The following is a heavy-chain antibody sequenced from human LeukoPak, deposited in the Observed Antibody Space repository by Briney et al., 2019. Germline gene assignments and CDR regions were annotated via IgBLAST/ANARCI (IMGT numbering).Heavy chain of an antibody. CDR1: GFTFSSYG. Sequence: GGSLRLPCAASGFTFSSYGMHWVRQAPGKGLEWVAVIWYDGSNKYYADSVKGRFTISRDNSKNTLYLQMNSLRAEDTAVYYCARSTPERTVVDYWGQGTLVTVSS. V-gene: IGHV3-33*01. D-gene: IGHD4-17*01. CDR3: ARSTPERTVVDY. J-gene: IGHJ4*02. CDR2: IWYDGSNK.